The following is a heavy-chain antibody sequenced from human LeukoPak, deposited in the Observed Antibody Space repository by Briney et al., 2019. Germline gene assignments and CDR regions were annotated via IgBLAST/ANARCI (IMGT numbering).Heavy chain of an antibody. CDR3: ARDRNDFWSGYYYYYGMDV. V-gene: IGHV3-30-3*01. Sequence: GGSLRLSCAASGFTFSSYAMPWVRQAPGKGLEWVAVISYDGSNKYYADSAKGRFTISRDNSKNTLYLQMNSLRAEDTAVYYCARDRNDFWSGYYYYYGMDVWGQGTTVTVSS. D-gene: IGHD3-3*01. J-gene: IGHJ6*02. CDR2: ISYDGSNK. CDR1: GFTFSSYA.